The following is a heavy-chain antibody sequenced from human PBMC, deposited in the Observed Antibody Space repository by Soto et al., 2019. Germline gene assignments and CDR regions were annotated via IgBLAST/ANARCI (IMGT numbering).Heavy chain of an antibody. CDR1: GFSLSTTGEG. CDR2: IYWDDDV. Sequence: SGPTLVNPTQTLTLNCAFSGFSLSTTGEGVGWFRQPPGKAPEWLALIYWDDDVRYSPSLRNRLTITKDTYENKVVLTMTNIDHLDTATYYCVNRTVSKGAWFDPWGQGRLVTVSS. D-gene: IGHD4-4*01. J-gene: IGHJ5*02. V-gene: IGHV2-5*02. CDR3: VNRTVSKGAWFDP.